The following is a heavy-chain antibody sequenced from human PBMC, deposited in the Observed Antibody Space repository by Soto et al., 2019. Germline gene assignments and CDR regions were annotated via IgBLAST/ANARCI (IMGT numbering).Heavy chain of an antibody. CDR3: ARNNYYDSSGYYFDY. J-gene: IGHJ4*02. CDR2: ISAYNGNT. CDR1: GYTFTSYG. D-gene: IGHD3-22*01. V-gene: IGHV1-18*04. Sequence: QVQLVQSGAEVKKPGASVKVSCKASGYTFTSYGISWVRQAPGQGLEGMGWISAYNGNTNYAQKLQGRVTMTTDTSTSTAYMELRSLRSDDTAVYYCARNNYYDSSGYYFDYWGQGTLVTVSS.